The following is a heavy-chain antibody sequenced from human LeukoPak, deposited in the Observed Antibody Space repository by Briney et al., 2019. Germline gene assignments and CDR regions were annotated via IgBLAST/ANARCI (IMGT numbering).Heavy chain of an antibody. CDR1: GDSVSSNSAA. D-gene: IGHD6-19*01. J-gene: IGHJ5*02. V-gene: IGHV6-1*01. CDR3: ARDRRSSGWPPYNWFDP. CDR2: TYYRSKWYN. Sequence: SQTLSLTCAISGDSVSSNSAAWNWIRQSPSRGLEWLGRTYYRSKWYNDYAVSVKSRITINPVTSKNQFSLQLNSVTPEDTAVYYCARDRRSSGWPPYNWFDPWGQGTLVTVSS.